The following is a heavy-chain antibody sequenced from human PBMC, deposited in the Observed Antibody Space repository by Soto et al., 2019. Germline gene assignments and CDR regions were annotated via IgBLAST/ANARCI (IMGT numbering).Heavy chain of an antibody. J-gene: IGHJ4*02. CDR3: ARGPSGGKVDY. Sequence: SETQSHPSTVSGGSISSSSYYWSWIRQSPDKGLEWIGHIYNGGTTYNNPSLTSRVTISVDTSNNQFSLKLSSVSAADTAVYYCARGPSGGKVDYWGQGTLVTVSS. CDR2: IYNGGTT. D-gene: IGHD3-16*01. V-gene: IGHV4-30-4*01. CDR1: GGSISSSSYY.